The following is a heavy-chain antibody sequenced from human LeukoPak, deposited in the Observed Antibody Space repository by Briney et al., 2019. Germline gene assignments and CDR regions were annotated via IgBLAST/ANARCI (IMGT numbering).Heavy chain of an antibody. CDR2: IDYSGST. V-gene: IGHV4-39*01. CDR1: GCSISSSSYY. J-gene: IGHJ4*02. CDR3: ARQSGYSSSWYGY. D-gene: IGHD6-13*01. Sequence: PSETLSLTCTVSGCSISSSSYYWGWIRQPPGKGLEGIGSIDYSGSTYYNPSLKSRATIPVQTSKNQFSLKLSSATAADTAVYYCARQSGYSSSWYGYWGQGTLVTVSS.